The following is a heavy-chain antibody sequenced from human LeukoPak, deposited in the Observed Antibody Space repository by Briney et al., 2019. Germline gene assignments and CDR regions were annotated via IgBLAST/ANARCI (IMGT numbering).Heavy chain of an antibody. CDR2: IYHSGST. Sequence: SETLSLTCTVSGGSISSSSYYWGWIRQPPGKGLEWIGSIYHSGSTYYNPSLKSRVTLSVDTSKNQFSLKLSSVTAADTAVYYCAHDLIRGRWFDPWGQGTLVTVSS. D-gene: IGHD3-16*01. J-gene: IGHJ5*02. CDR3: AHDLIRGRWFDP. CDR1: GGSISSSSYY. V-gene: IGHV4-39*07.